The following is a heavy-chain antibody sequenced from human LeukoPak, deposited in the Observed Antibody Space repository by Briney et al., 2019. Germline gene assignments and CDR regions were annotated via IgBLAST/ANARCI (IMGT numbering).Heavy chain of an antibody. Sequence: PGGSLRLSCAASGFTFSSYGMHWVRQAPGKGLEWVTVVSYDGTNEYYADSVQGRFTVSRDNSKNTLYLQMNSLRVEDTAVYYCAKDMRAPNTICYFEYWGQGTLVTVSS. CDR3: AKDMRAPNTICYFEY. CDR2: VSYDGTNE. D-gene: IGHD3-9*01. J-gene: IGHJ4*02. V-gene: IGHV3-30*18. CDR1: GFTFSSYG.